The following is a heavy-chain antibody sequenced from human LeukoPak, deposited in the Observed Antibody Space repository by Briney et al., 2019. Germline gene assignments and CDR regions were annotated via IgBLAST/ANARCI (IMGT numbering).Heavy chain of an antibody. CDR1: GGSISTYY. Sequence: SETLSLTCTVSGGSISTYYWSWIRQPPGKGLEWIGYIYYNGTTNHNPSLKSRVTISVDTSKNQFSLKLSSVTAADTAVYYCARDSVSAGYFDYWGQGTLVTVSS. J-gene: IGHJ4*02. CDR2: IYYNGTT. V-gene: IGHV4-59*12. D-gene: IGHD5/OR15-5a*01. CDR3: ARDSVSAGYFDY.